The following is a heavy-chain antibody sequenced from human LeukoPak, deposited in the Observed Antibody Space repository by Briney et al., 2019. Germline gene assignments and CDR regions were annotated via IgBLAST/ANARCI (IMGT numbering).Heavy chain of an antibody. CDR3: ASRYNWNHFDY. J-gene: IGHJ4*01. D-gene: IGHD1-20*01. CDR1: GGSISKTNW. Sequence: SETLSLTCAVSGGSISKTNWWSWVRQSPGTGLEWIGEIWHSGYTNYNPSLKSRVTISVDTSKNQFSLRLTSVTAADTAIYYCASRYNWNHFDYWGHGTLVTVSS. CDR2: IWHSGYT. V-gene: IGHV4-4*02.